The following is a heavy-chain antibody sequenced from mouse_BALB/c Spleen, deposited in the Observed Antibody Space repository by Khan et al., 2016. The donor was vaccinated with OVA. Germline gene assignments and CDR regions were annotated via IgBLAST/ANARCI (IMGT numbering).Heavy chain of an antibody. V-gene: IGHV2-6-5*01. CDR3: AKDPPYYAMDY. CDR2: IWAGGSK. CDR1: GFSLTDYA. J-gene: IGHJ4*01. Sequence: QVQLQQSGPGLVAPSQSLSITCTVSGFSLTDYAVSWIRQPPGKGLEWRGVIWAGGSKYYNLALKSRLSISKDNSKSQVFLKMNSLQTDDTAMYYCAKDPPYYAMDYWGQGTSVTVSS.